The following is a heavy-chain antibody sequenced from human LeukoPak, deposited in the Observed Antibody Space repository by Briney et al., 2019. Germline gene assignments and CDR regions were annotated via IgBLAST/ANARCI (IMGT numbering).Heavy chain of an antibody. V-gene: IGHV4-39*01. CDR2: SYYSGST. D-gene: IGHD4-17*01. CDR1: SGSISSSSYY. Sequence: PSETLSLPCTVSSGSISSSSYYGGWIRQPPGKGLGWIGSSYYSGSTYYNPSLKSRVTISVDTSNNQFSLKLSSVTAADTAVYFCARLVTINTVTTARYWYFDLWGRGTLVTVSS. CDR3: ARLVTINTVTTARYWYFDL. J-gene: IGHJ2*01.